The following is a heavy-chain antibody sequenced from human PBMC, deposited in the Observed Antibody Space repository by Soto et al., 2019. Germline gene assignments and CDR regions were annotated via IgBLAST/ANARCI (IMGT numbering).Heavy chain of an antibody. CDR3: ARGYYYDSRRLGY. CDR2: INPNSGGT. CDR1: GYTFTGYY. J-gene: IGHJ4*02. V-gene: IGHV1-2*02. D-gene: IGHD3-22*01. Sequence: ASVKVSCKDSGYTFTGYYMHWVRQAPGQGLEWMGWINPNSGGTNYAQKFQGRVTMTRDTSISTAYMELSRLRSDDTAVYYCARGYYYDSRRLGYWGQGTLVTVSS.